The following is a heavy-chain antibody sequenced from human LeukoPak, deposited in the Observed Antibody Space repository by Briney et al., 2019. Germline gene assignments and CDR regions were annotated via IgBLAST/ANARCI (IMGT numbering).Heavy chain of an antibody. CDR2: IIPIFGTA. D-gene: IGHD6-13*01. V-gene: IGHV1-69*06. J-gene: IGHJ4*02. CDR1: GGTFSSYA. CDR3: AGTLIYWYSSSWSYFDY. Sequence: SVKVSCKASGGTFSSYAISWVRQAPGQGLEWMGGIIPIFGTANYAQKFQGRVTITADKSTSTAYMELSSLRSEDTAVYYCAGTLIYWYSSSWSYFDYWGQGTLVTVSS.